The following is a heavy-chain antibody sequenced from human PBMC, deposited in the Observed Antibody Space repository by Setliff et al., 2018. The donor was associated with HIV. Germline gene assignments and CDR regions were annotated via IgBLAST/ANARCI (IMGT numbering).Heavy chain of an antibody. J-gene: IGHJ3*02. CDR2: IIPILGIA. D-gene: IGHD3-22*01. V-gene: IGHV1-69*04. CDR1: GGTFSSYT. Sequence: ASVKVSCKASGGTFSSYTISWVRQAPGQGLEWMGRIIPILGIANYAQKFQGRVTITADKPTSTAYMELSSLRSEDTAVYYCARDYFDSSAYHYGFGAFDIWGQGTMVTVSS. CDR3: ARDYFDSSAYHYGFGAFDI.